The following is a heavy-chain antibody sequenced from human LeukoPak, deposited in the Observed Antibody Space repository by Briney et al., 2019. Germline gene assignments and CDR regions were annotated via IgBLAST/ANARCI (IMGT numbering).Heavy chain of an antibody. J-gene: IGHJ5*02. CDR2: VSSDESIK. D-gene: IGHD6-13*01. V-gene: IGHV3-30*18. CDR1: GFTFNSCA. Sequence: GGSLRLSCAAPGFTFNSCAMHWVRQAPGKGLEWVAVVSSDESIKFYGDSVKGRFTISRDNSKNTLYLQMNSLRAEDTALYYCAKDVGSRSNIKNWFDPWGQGTLVTVSS. CDR3: AKDVGSRSNIKNWFDP.